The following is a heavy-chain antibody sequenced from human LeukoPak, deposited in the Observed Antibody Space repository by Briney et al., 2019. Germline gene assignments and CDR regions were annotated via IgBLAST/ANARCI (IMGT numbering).Heavy chain of an antibody. Sequence: PGGSLRLSCAASGFTFSSYAMSWVRQAPGKGLEWVSAISGSGGNTYYADSVKGRFTVSRDNSKNTLYLQMNSLRAEDTAVYYCAKDLSPLYYYYGMDVWGQGTTVTVSS. CDR1: GFTFSSYA. V-gene: IGHV3-23*01. J-gene: IGHJ6*02. D-gene: IGHD2/OR15-2a*01. CDR3: AKDLSPLYYYYGMDV. CDR2: ISGSGGNT.